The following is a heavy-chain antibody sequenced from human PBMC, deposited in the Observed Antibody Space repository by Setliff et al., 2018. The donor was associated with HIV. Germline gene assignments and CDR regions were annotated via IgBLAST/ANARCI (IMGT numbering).Heavy chain of an antibody. Sequence: ASVKVSCKASGNTFTKYYMHWVRQAPGQGLEWMGRVDPEDGETIYAEKFQGRVTITADTSTDTAYMELSSLRSEDTAVYYCATDPPGKFGSYYSVWFDPWGQGTLVTVSS. CDR3: ATDPPGKFGSYYSVWFDP. V-gene: IGHV1-69-2*01. CDR2: VDPEDGET. D-gene: IGHD1-26*01. J-gene: IGHJ5*02. CDR1: GNTFTKYY.